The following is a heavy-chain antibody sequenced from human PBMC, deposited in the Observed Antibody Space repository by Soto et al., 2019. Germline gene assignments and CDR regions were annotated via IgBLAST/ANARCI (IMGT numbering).Heavy chain of an antibody. Sequence: ASVKVSCKASGYTFTSYGISWVRQAPGQGLEWMGWISAYNGNTNYAQKLQGRVTMTTDTSTSTAYMELRSLRSDDTAGYYCVTTVHYDILTGSAYWYFDLWGRGTLVTVS. J-gene: IGHJ2*01. V-gene: IGHV1-18*01. CDR3: VTTVHYDILTGSAYWYFDL. CDR2: ISAYNGNT. CDR1: GYTFTSYG. D-gene: IGHD3-9*01.